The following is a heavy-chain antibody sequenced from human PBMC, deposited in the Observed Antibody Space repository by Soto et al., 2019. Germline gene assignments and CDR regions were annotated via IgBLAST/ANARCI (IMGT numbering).Heavy chain of an antibody. CDR3: ARSEATGLDY. V-gene: IGHV4-4*02. Sequence: QVQLQESGPGLVKPSGTLSLTCTVSGGSMTSSNWWNWVRQSPGKGLEWIGEAHHSGRTNYNPSLKSRVTISVDKSKNHFSLKLSSVTAADTAVYYCARSEATGLDYGGQGTLVTVSS. CDR1: GGSMTSSNW. CDR2: AHHSGRT. J-gene: IGHJ4*02. D-gene: IGHD1-26*01.